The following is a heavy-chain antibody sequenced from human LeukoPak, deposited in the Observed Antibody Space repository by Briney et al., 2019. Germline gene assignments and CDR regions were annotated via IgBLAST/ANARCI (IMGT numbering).Heavy chain of an antibody. D-gene: IGHD1-26*01. Sequence: GGSLRLSCAASGFTFSSYSMNWVRQAPGKGLEWVSSISSSSSYIYYADSVKGRFTISRDNGKNSLYLQMNSLRAEDTAVYYCARDPLPYGRHGSRPTTAYYNYGMDVWGQGTTVTVSS. CDR2: ISSSSSYI. J-gene: IGHJ6*02. CDR3: ARDPLPYGRHGSRPTTAYYNYGMDV. V-gene: IGHV3-21*01. CDR1: GFTFSSYS.